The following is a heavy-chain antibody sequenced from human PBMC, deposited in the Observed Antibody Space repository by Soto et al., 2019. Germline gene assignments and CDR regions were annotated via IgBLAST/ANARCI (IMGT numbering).Heavy chain of an antibody. J-gene: IGHJ5*02. Sequence: ASAKVSCKASGYTFTRYAMHWVRQAPGQGLAWMGWINTGNGNTHYSQKFQGRVTFTRDASATTAYMELSSLTSEDTAVYYCARNVDYFDPWGQGTLVTVSS. CDR2: INTGNGNT. V-gene: IGHV1-3*04. CDR1: GYTFTRYA. CDR3: ARNVDYFDP. D-gene: IGHD4-17*01.